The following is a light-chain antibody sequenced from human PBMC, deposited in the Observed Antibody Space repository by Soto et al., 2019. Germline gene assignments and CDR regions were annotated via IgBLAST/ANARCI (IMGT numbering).Light chain of an antibody. CDR3: SSYAGINNLGV. CDR2: EVN. J-gene: IGLJ1*01. Sequence: QSALTQPPSASGSPGQAVTISCTGTSSDVGGYKYVSWYQQHPGKAPKLMIFEVNKRPSGVPDRFSGSKSGNTASLTVSGIKDEDEAAYYCSSYAGINNLGVFGTGTKVTVL. CDR1: SSDVGGYKY. V-gene: IGLV2-8*01.